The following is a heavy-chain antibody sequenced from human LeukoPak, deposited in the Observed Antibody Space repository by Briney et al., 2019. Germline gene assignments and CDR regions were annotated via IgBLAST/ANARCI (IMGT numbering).Heavy chain of an antibody. D-gene: IGHD3-10*01. Sequence: SETLSLTCAVYGGSFSSYYWGWIRQPPGRGLEWIGNIYYSGNPYYNPSLRSRVTISVDTSKNQFSLELSSVTAADTAVYYCARHENGDNYFDNWGQGTLVSVSA. CDR2: IYYSGNP. CDR3: ARHENGDNYFDN. CDR1: GGSFSSYY. V-gene: IGHV4-34*01. J-gene: IGHJ4*02.